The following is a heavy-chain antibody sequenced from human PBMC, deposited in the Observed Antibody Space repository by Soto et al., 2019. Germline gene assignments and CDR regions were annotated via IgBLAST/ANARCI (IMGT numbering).Heavy chain of an antibody. Sequence: ASETLSLTCAVYWGSFSGYYWSWILQPTGKGLEWIGEINHSGSTNYNPSLKSRVTISVDTSKNQFSLKLSSVTAADTAVYYCARGLTYYDILTGYSGYYYYYMAVWGKGTTVTVSS. CDR3: ARGLTYYDILTGYSGYYYYYMAV. CDR1: WGSFSGYY. J-gene: IGHJ6*03. CDR2: INHSGST. D-gene: IGHD3-9*01. V-gene: IGHV4-34*01.